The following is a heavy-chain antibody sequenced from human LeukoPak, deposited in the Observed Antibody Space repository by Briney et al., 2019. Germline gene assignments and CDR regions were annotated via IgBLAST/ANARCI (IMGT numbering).Heavy chain of an antibody. D-gene: IGHD3-3*01. V-gene: IGHV4-4*07. J-gene: IGHJ3*02. Sequence: PSETLSLTCTVSGGSISSYYWSWIRQPAGKGLEWIGRIYTSGSTNYNPSLKSRVTISVDTSKNQFSLKLSSVTAADTAVYYCARGGDDFWSEGAFDIWGQGTMVTVSS. CDR3: ARGGDDFWSEGAFDI. CDR2: IYTSGST. CDR1: GGSISSYY.